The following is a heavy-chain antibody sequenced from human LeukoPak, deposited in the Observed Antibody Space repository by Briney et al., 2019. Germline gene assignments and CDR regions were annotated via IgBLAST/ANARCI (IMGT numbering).Heavy chain of an antibody. CDR3: ARVLPHQYDNHDTFDI. V-gene: IGHV4-4*07. CDR2: IDPTGST. J-gene: IGHJ3*02. Sequence: SETLSLTCSVSGASSSGYYCHWVRQSAGKGLEWIGRIDPTGSTNYNPSLESRVTMSVDTSKDRFSLRLTSVTAADTAVYYCARVLPHQYDNHDTFDIWGQGTMVTVSS. D-gene: IGHD3-22*01. CDR1: GASSSGYY.